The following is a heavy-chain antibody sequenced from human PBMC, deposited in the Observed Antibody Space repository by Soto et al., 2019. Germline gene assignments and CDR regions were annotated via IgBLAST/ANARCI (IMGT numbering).Heavy chain of an antibody. Sequence: QVHLVQSGAEVKKPGASVKVSCKASGYSFTDYYMHWVRQAPGQGLEWMGGINTKTGGTNYAQRVQGRVTMTGDTSINTAYMELSRLRSDDTAVYYCARVGPTGWFDPWGQGTVVTVSS. CDR2: INTKTGGT. V-gene: IGHV1-2*02. J-gene: IGHJ5*02. CDR1: GYSFTDYY. CDR3: ARVGPTGWFDP.